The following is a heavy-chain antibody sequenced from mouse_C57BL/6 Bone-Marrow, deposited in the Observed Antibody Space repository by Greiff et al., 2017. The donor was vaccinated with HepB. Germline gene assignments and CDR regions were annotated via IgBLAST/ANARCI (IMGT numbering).Heavy chain of an antibody. CDR3: ARHDYYGNAMDY. J-gene: IGHJ4*01. CDR2: ISNGGGST. V-gene: IGHV5-12*01. CDR1: GFTFSDYY. D-gene: IGHD1-1*01. Sequence: EVQLVESGGGLVQPGGSLKLSCAASGFTFSDYYMYWVRQTPEKRLEWVAYISNGGGSTYYPDTVKGRFTISRDNAKNTLYLQMSRLKSEDTAMYYCARHDYYGNAMDYWGQGTSVTVSS.